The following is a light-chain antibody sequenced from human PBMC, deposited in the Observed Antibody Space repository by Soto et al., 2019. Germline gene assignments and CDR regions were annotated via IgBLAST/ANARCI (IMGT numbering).Light chain of an antibody. V-gene: IGKV3-20*01. Sequence: EIVLTQSPGTLSLSPGERATLSCRASQSVSSSYFAWYQQKPGQAPRLLIYGASSRATGIPDRFSGSGSGTDFTLTTSRLEPEDFAVYYCQQYATSPWTFGQGTKVEIK. J-gene: IGKJ1*01. CDR3: QQYATSPWT. CDR1: QSVSSSY. CDR2: GAS.